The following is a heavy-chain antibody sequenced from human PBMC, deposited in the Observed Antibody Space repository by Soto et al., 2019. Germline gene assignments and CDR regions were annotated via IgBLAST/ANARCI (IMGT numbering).Heavy chain of an antibody. CDR2: IYNSGST. J-gene: IGHJ6*02. D-gene: IGHD5-18*01. V-gene: IGHV4-39*01. CDR3: AVGETPMALLYYSGMDV. Sequence: PSETLSLTCTVSGGSVSSSGYYCAWIRQPPGKGLEWIGSIYNSGSTDYNPSLKSRVMISVDTPKNQFSLKLSSVTAADTAVYYCAVGETPMALLYYSGMDVWGQGTTVAVYS. CDR1: GGSVSSSGYY.